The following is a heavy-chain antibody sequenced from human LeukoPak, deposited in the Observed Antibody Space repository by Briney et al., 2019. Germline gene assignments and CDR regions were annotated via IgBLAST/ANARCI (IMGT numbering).Heavy chain of an antibody. CDR3: ARGVVAAAGRTFDF. CDR2: IYNSGST. Sequence: SETLSLTCTVSGDSFSYFYWSWIRQPPGRGLEWIGYIYNSGSTNYNPSLKSRVTISLDTSKNQFSLKLSSVTAADTAVYYCARGVVAAAGRTFDFWGQGTLVTVSS. V-gene: IGHV4-59*01. CDR1: GDSFSYFY. J-gene: IGHJ4*02. D-gene: IGHD6-13*01.